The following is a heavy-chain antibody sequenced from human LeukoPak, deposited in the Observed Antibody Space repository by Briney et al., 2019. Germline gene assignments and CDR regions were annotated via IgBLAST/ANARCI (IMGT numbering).Heavy chain of an antibody. CDR2: ISSSGSTI. CDR3: ARGVPARRFDY. CDR1: GFTFSSYE. J-gene: IGHJ4*02. Sequence: GGSLRLSCVASGFTFSSYEMNWVRQAPGKGLEWVSYISSSGSTIYYADSVKGRFTISRDSAKNSLFLQMNSLRAEDTAVYYCARGVPARRFDYWGQGTLVTVSS. V-gene: IGHV3-48*03.